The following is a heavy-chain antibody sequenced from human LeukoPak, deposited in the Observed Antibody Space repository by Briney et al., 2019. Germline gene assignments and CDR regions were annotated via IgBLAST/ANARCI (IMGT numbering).Heavy chain of an antibody. Sequence: PGGSLRLSCAASGFTFSSYGMHWVRQAPGKGLEWVAVIWYDGSNKYYADSVKGRFTISRDNSKNTLYLQMNSLRAEDTAVCYCARDLVVATFDYWGQGTLVTVSS. V-gene: IGHV3-33*01. CDR2: IWYDGSNK. CDR3: ARDLVVATFDY. D-gene: IGHD5-12*01. J-gene: IGHJ4*02. CDR1: GFTFSSYG.